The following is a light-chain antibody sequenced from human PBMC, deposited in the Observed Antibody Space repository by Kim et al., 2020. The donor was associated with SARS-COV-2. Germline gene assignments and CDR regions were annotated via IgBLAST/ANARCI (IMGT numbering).Light chain of an antibody. CDR3: QQWHDWPHT. Sequence: EIVMTQSPATLSVSPGERATLSCRASQSVRTNIAWYQQKPGQGPRLLIYGASTRATGVPARFSGSQSGTEFTLTISSLQSEDFAVYYCQQWHDWPHTFGQGTKVDIK. J-gene: IGKJ1*01. CDR2: GAS. V-gene: IGKV3-15*01. CDR1: QSVRTN.